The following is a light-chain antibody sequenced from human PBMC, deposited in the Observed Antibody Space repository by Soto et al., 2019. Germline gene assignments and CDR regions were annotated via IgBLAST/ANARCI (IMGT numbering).Light chain of an antibody. CDR2: ATS. V-gene: IGKV1-39*01. CDR3: QQTYNTPLT. Sequence: DIQTTQSPSSLSASVGDKVTITCRASQNVASYLNWYQQKLGTAPKVLIYATSTLKTGVPSRFSGSGSGTEFILTITSLQPEDFATYYCQQTYNTPLTFGGGTKVEIK. J-gene: IGKJ4*01. CDR1: QNVASY.